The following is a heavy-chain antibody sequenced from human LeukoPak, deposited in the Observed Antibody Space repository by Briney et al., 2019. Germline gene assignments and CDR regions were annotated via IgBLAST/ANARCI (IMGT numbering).Heavy chain of an antibody. CDR3: ARARSGRYFDY. J-gene: IGHJ4*02. Sequence: QSGGSLRLSCAASGFTFSNYWMSWVRQAPGKGLEWAANIKQDGSEKYYVDSVKGRFTISRDNAKNSLYLQMNSLRAEDMAVYYCARARSGRYFDYWGQGTLVTVSS. CDR2: IKQDGSEK. V-gene: IGHV3-7*03. D-gene: IGHD1-26*01. CDR1: GFTFSNYW.